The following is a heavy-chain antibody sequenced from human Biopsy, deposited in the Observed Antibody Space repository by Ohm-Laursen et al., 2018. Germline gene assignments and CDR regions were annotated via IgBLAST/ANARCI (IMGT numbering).Heavy chain of an antibody. Sequence: SVKVSCKASGGTFTTYAISWVRQAPGQGLEWMGRIIPIVGITHYAQKFRGRVTITADKSMSTAYMELSSLTADDTAVYYCATKLTGYFHHWGRGTLVIVSS. V-gene: IGHV1-69*04. CDR3: ATKLTGYFHH. J-gene: IGHJ1*01. D-gene: IGHD3-9*01. CDR1: GGTFTTYA. CDR2: IIPIVGIT.